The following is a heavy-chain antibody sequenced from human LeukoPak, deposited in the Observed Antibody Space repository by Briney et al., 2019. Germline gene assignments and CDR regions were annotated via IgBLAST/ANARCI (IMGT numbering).Heavy chain of an antibody. CDR1: GGSISSGSYY. V-gene: IGHV4-39*01. J-gene: IGHJ4*02. CDR3: ARLQRLGELY. CDR2: IYYSGST. Sequence: ETLSLTCTVSGGSISSGSYYWGWIRQPPGKGLGWIGSIYYSGSTYYNPSLKSRVTISVDTSKNQFSLKLSSVTAADTAVYYCARLQRLGELYWGQGTLVTVSS. D-gene: IGHD3-16*01.